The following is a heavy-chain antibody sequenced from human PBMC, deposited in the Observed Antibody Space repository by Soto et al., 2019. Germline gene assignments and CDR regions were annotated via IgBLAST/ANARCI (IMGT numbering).Heavy chain of an antibody. V-gene: IGHV1-69*13. Sequence: GASVKVSCQASGGTFSSYAISWVRQAPGQGLEWMGGIIPIFGTANYAQKFQGRVTITADESTSTAYMELSSLRSEDTAVYYCARVGGYDEGGTYYYYGMDVWGQGTTVTAP. CDR1: GGTFSSYA. CDR2: IIPIFGTA. J-gene: IGHJ6*02. D-gene: IGHD5-12*01. CDR3: ARVGGYDEGGTYYYYGMDV.